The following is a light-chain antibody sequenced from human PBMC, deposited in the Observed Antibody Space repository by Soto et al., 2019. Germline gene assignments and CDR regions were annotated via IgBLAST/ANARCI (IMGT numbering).Light chain of an antibody. Sequence: VLPPSPGTLSLSPGERATLSCRSSQSVNSIYLAWYQQKPGQAPRLLIYGASSRATGIPDRFSGSGSGTDFTLTISSLQSEDCAVYYCQQYNNWPWTFGQGTKGDIK. J-gene: IGKJ1*01. CDR2: GAS. CDR3: QQYNNWPWT. CDR1: QSVNSIY. V-gene: IGKV3-20*01.